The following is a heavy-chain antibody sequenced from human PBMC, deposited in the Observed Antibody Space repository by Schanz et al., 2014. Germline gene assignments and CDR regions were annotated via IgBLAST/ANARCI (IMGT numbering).Heavy chain of an antibody. CDR1: GYTFTSYG. Sequence: QVQLVQSGAEVKKPGASVKVSCKASGYTFTSYGITWVRQAPGQGLEWMGWISPYNGNTNYAPKVQGRVTVTTDTSTSTVYMELRSLTSDDTAVYYCARGVDFWDRWGQGTLVIVSS. V-gene: IGHV1-18*01. D-gene: IGHD3-3*01. J-gene: IGHJ4*02. CDR2: ISPYNGNT. CDR3: ARGVDFWDR.